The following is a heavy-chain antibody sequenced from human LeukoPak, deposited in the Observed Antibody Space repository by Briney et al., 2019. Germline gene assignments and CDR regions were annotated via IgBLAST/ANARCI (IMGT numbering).Heavy chain of an antibody. V-gene: IGHV3-30*18. CDR2: ISYDGSNK. D-gene: IGHD3-22*01. CDR1: GFSFKNFA. Sequence: GGSLRLSCSVTGFSFKNFAMHWVRQAPGKGLEWVAFISYDGSNKYYADSVKGRFTISRDNSKNTLYLQMNSLRAEDTAVYYCAKVLGSSAYSYYFDYWGQGTLVTVSS. J-gene: IGHJ4*02. CDR3: AKVLGSSAYSYYFDY.